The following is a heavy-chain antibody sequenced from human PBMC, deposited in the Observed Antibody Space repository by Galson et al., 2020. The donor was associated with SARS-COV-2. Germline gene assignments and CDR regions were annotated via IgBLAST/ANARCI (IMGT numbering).Heavy chain of an antibody. Sequence: SCAASGFTSSSHDINWVRHPPAKELEWVSYISGSGSTIYYADSVKDRFTISRDNANNSLYLQMNSLRVAGTAGYYCATSGPLGYCSGIGCAFDYWGQGTLVTVSS. CDR1: GFTSSSHD. CDR2: ISGSGSTI. CDR3: ATSGPLGYCSGIGCAFDY. V-gene: IGHV3-48*03. J-gene: IGHJ4*02. D-gene: IGHD2-15*01.